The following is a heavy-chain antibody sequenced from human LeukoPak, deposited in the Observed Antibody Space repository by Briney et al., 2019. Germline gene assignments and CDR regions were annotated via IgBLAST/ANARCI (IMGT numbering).Heavy chain of an antibody. V-gene: IGHV1-18*01. Sequence: GASVKVSCKASGYTFTSYDINWVRQATGQGLEWMGWISAYNGNTNYAQKLQGRVTMTTDTSTSAAYMELRSLRSDDTAVYYCASSTYVRHYYYMDVWGKGTTVTVSS. CDR3: ASSTYVRHYYYMDV. CDR2: ISAYNGNT. D-gene: IGHD2-2*01. J-gene: IGHJ6*03. CDR1: GYTFTSYD.